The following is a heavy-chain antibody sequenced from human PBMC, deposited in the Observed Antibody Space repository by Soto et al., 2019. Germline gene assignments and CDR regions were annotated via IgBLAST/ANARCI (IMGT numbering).Heavy chain of an antibody. CDR2: INHSGST. J-gene: IGHJ6*03. D-gene: IGHD2-2*02. CDR3: ARGPYRKNRYYYYYMDV. V-gene: IGHV4-34*01. Sequence: SDTLSLTCAVYGGSFSGYYWSWIRQPPGKGLEWIGEINHSGSTNYNPSLESRVTISIDTSKNQFSLKLSSVTAADTAVYYCARGPYRKNRYYYYYMDVWGKGTTVTVSS. CDR1: GGSFSGYY.